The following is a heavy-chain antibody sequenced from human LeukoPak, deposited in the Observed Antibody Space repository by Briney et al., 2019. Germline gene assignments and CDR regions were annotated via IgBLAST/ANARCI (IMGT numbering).Heavy chain of an antibody. CDR3: ARVVIQPYRAFDI. CDR1: GYTFTGYY. J-gene: IGHJ3*02. V-gene: IGHV1-2*02. CDR2: INPNSGGT. D-gene: IGHD2/OR15-2a*01. Sequence: GASVKVSCKASGYTFTGYYIHWVRQAPGQGLECVGWINPNSGGTNYAQKFQGRVTMTRDTSISTAYMELSRLRSDDTAVYYCARVVIQPYRAFDIWGQGTMVTVSS.